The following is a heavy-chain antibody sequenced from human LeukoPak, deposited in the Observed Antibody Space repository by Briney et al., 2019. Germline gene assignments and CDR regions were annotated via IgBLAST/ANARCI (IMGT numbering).Heavy chain of an antibody. Sequence: PGGSLRLSCSASGFTFSNYDIHWVRQAPGKGLEYVSAISSNRDSTYYADSVKGRFTISRDNSKNTLYLQMRRLRADDTAVYYCVTTPVVVTGLSFDYWGQGTLVTVSS. CDR3: VTTPVVVTGLSFDY. D-gene: IGHD2-21*02. CDR1: GFTFSNYD. CDR2: ISSNRDST. J-gene: IGHJ4*02. V-gene: IGHV3-64D*09.